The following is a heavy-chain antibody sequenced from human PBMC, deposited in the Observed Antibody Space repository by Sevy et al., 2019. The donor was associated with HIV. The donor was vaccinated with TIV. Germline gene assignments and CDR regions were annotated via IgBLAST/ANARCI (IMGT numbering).Heavy chain of an antibody. Sequence: SGTLSLTCTVSGGSMSGYYWGWIRQPPGKGLEWVGYFYYSRSTNYNPSLKRRVTISVDKSRNHSSLKLRSVTAADTAVYYCARASPEYYYGLDVWGHGTTVTVSS. CDR3: ARASPEYYYGLDV. V-gene: IGHV4-59*01. CDR2: FYYSRST. J-gene: IGHJ6*02. CDR1: GGSMSGYY.